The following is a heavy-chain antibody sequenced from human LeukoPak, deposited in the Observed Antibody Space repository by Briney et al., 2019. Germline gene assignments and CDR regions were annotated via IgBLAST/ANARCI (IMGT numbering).Heavy chain of an antibody. CDR1: GGSINSYY. J-gene: IGHJ1*01. D-gene: IGHD2-15*01. CDR2: IYYSGST. V-gene: IGHV4-59*01. CDR3: ARGGTKFQH. Sequence: SSETLSLTCTVSGGSINSYYWSWIRQPPGKGLEWIGYIYYSGSTNYNPSLKSRVTISVDTSKNQFSLKLSSVTAADTAVYYCARGGTKFQHWGQGTLVTVSS.